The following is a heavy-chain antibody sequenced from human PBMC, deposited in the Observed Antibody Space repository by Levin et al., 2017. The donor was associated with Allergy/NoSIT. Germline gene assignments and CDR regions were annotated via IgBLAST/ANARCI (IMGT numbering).Heavy chain of an antibody. J-gene: IGHJ4*02. CDR3: AKGSNYGSGSYNFDY. CDR2: ISYDGSNK. D-gene: IGHD3-10*01. CDR1: GFTFSSYG. Sequence: LSLTCAASGFTFSSYGMHWVRQAPGKGLEWVAVISYDGSNKYYADSVKGRFTISRDNSKNTLYLQMNSLRAEDTAVYYCAKGSNYGSGSYNFDYWGQGTLVTVSS. V-gene: IGHV3-30*18.